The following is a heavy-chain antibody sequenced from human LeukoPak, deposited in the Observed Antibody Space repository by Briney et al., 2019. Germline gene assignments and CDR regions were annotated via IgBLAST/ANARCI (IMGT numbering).Heavy chain of an antibody. Sequence: GGSLRLSCAASGFTFSSYAMHWVRQAPGKGLEWVAVISYDGSNKYYADSVKGRFTISRDNSKNTLYLQMNSLRAEDTAVYYCARDRGSYPLFAGFDYWGQGTLVTVSS. J-gene: IGHJ4*02. V-gene: IGHV3-30-3*01. CDR1: GFTFSSYA. CDR3: ARDRGSYPLFAGFDY. CDR2: ISYDGSNK. D-gene: IGHD1-26*01.